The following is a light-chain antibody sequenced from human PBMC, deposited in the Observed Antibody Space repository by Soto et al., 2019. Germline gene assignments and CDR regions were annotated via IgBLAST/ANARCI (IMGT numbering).Light chain of an antibody. J-gene: IGKJ4*01. CDR3: QQYNNWPPLT. V-gene: IGKV3D-15*01. CDR2: GAS. CDR1: QSVSSN. Sequence: EIVMTQSPATLSVSPGERATLSCRASQSVSSNLAWYQQKPGQAPRLLIYGASTRATGIPARFSGGGSGTEFTLTISGLQSEDFAVYYCQQYNNWPPLTFGGVTKVEIK.